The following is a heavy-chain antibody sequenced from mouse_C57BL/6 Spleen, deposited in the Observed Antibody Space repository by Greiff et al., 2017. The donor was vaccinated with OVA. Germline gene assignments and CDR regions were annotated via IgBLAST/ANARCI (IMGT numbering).Heavy chain of an antibody. J-gene: IGHJ2*01. CDR1: GFNIKDDY. CDR3: TTGGPAAS. V-gene: IGHV14-4*01. Sequence: EVQLQESGAELVRPGASVKLSCTASGFNIKDDYMHWVKQRPEQGLEWIGWIDPENGDTEYASKFQGKATITADTSSNTAYLQLSSLTSEDTAVYYCTTGGPAASWGQGTTRTVSS. CDR2: IDPENGDT.